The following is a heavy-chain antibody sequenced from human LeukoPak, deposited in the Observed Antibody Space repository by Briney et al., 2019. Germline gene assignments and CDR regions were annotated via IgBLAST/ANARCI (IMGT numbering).Heavy chain of an antibody. CDR2: INHSGST. V-gene: IGHV4-34*01. CDR1: GGSFSGYY. J-gene: IGHJ4*02. D-gene: IGHD6-19*01. CDR3: ARDVSVAGLDY. Sequence: PSETLSLTCAVYGGSFSGYYWSWIRQPPGKGLEWIGEINHSGSTNYNPSLKSRVTISVDTSKNHFSLKLSSVTAADTAVYYCARDVSVAGLDYWGQGTLVTVSS.